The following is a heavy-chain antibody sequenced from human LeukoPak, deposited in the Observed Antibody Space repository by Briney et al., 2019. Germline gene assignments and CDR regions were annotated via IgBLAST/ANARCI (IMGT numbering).Heavy chain of an antibody. CDR3: ARDHAGYDF. CDR1: GFTFSSYW. V-gene: IGHV3-74*01. D-gene: IGHD5-18*01. Sequence: GGSLRLSCAASGFTFSSYWMHWVRQAPGKGLAWVSRLNTDGSRTSYADSVKGRFTISRDNAKNMLYLQMNSLRAEDTAIYYCARDHAGYDFWGQGTLVTVSS. J-gene: IGHJ4*02. CDR2: LNTDGSRT.